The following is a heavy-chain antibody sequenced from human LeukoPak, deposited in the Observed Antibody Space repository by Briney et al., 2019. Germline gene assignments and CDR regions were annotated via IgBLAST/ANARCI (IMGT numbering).Heavy chain of an antibody. CDR1: GFTFSSYA. J-gene: IGHJ4*02. V-gene: IGHV3-23*01. Sequence: PGGSLRLSCAASGFTFSSYAMSWVRQAPGKGLEWVSAISGSGGSTYYADSVKGRFTISRDNSKNTLYLQMNSLRAEDTAVYYCAKGRYYYGSGSHLIDYWGQGTLVTVSS. D-gene: IGHD3-10*01. CDR3: AKGRYYYGSGSHLIDY. CDR2: ISGSGGST.